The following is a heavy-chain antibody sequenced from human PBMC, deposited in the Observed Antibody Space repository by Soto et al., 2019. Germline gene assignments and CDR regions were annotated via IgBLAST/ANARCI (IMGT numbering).Heavy chain of an antibody. V-gene: IGHV1-18*01. Sequence: GASVXVSCKASGYTFTSYGISWVRQAPGQGLEWMGWISAYNGNTNYAQKLQGRVTMTTDTSTSTAYLELRSLRSDDTALYYCERPARYYYDSSAYLNCFDPWGQRPLVTVSS. CDR2: ISAYNGNT. CDR1: GYTFTSYG. D-gene: IGHD3-22*01. CDR3: ERPARYYYDSSAYLNCFDP. J-gene: IGHJ5*02.